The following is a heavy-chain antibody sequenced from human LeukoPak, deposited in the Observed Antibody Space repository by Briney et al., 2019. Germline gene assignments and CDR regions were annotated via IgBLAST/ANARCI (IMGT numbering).Heavy chain of an antibody. CDR3: ARDLAKSSSSPVY. V-gene: IGHV3-21*01. CDR1: GFTFSSYS. CDR2: ISSSSSYI. J-gene: IGHJ4*02. D-gene: IGHD6-6*01. Sequence: AGGSLRLSCAASGFTFSSYSMNWVRQAPGKGLEWVSSISSSSSYIYYADSVKGRFTISRDNAKNSLYLQMSSLRAEDTAVYYCARDLAKSSSSPVYWGQGTLVTVSS.